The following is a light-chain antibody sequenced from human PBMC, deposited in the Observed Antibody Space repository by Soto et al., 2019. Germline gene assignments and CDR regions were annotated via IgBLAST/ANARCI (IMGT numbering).Light chain of an antibody. V-gene: IGLV2-14*01. J-gene: IGLJ1*01. CDR2: EVT. CDR1: SSDVGSFNY. CDR3: VSYATSTTLYV. Sequence: QSALTQPASVSGSPGQSITISCTATSSDVGSFNYVSWYQHHPGKAPKLMIYEVTSRPSGVSNRFSGSNSGNTASLTISGLQAEDEADYYCVSYATSTTLYVFGSGTKLTVL.